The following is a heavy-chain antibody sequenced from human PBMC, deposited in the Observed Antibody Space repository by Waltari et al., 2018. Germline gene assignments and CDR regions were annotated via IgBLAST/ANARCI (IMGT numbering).Heavy chain of an antibody. CDR3: AKNLLSSGSYDGGNH. V-gene: IGHV3-23*04. J-gene: IGHJ5*02. D-gene: IGHD3-10*01. Sequence: EVHLVESGGGLVQPGGSLTFSCEASVFTFRSNAHNWVRQAPGKGLEWVSLISAAGDSAYYIDSVKGRFTSSRDNSKNTLYLQINSLRVEDTAIYYCAKNLLSSGSYDGGNHWGQGTLVTVSS. CDR1: VFTFRSNA. CDR2: ISAAGDSA.